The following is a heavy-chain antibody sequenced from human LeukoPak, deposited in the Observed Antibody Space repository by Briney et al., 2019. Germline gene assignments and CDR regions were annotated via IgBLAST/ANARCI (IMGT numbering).Heavy chain of an antibody. J-gene: IGHJ4*02. CDR1: GFTFSSYA. CDR3: AKAPFTGYYDSSGLGFFDY. Sequence: GGSLRLSCAASGFTFSSYAMSWVRQAPGKGLEWISTISGGGGSTYYTDSVKGRFTISRDNSKNTLYLQMNTLRAEDTALYYCAKAPFTGYYDSSGLGFFDYWGQGTLVTVSS. D-gene: IGHD3-22*01. CDR2: ISGGGGST. V-gene: IGHV3-23*01.